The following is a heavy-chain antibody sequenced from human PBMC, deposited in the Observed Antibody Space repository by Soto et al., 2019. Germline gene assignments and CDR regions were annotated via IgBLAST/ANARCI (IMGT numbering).Heavy chain of an antibody. Sequence: SETLSLTCTVSGGSISSYYWSWIRQPPGKGLEWIGYIYYSGSTNYNPSLKSRVTISVDTSKNQFSLKLSSVTAADTAVYYCARSRTTVTPSGFQHWGQGTLVTVSS. CDR3: ARSRTTVTPSGFQH. J-gene: IGHJ1*01. CDR1: GGSISSYY. CDR2: IYYSGST. V-gene: IGHV4-59*01. D-gene: IGHD4-17*01.